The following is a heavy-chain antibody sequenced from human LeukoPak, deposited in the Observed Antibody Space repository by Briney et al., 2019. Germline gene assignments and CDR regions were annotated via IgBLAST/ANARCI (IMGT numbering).Heavy chain of an antibody. Sequence: GASLRLSCVASGFTLSNYAMSWVRQAPGKGLEWVSSISGSGGSTYQAENVKGRFTISRDNSKNTLYLQMNSLRDEDTAIYYCAAGYTTGWYARYFDYWGQGTLVTVSS. CDR2: ISGSGGST. V-gene: IGHV3-23*01. CDR3: AAGYTTGWYARYFDY. CDR1: GFTLSNYA. J-gene: IGHJ4*02. D-gene: IGHD6-19*01.